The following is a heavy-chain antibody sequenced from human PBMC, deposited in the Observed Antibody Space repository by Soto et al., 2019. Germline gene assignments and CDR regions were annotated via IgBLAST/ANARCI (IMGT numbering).Heavy chain of an antibody. V-gene: IGHV4-34*01. CDR3: ARSVVVVPAASQSPNWFDP. Sequence: QVQLQQWGAGLLKPSETLSLTCAVYGGSFSGYYWSWIRQPPGKGLEWIGEINHSGSTNYNPSLKSRVTISVVTSKNQFSLKLSSVTAADTAVYYCARSVVVVPAASQSPNWFDPWGQGTLVTVSS. CDR2: INHSGST. CDR1: GGSFSGYY. J-gene: IGHJ5*02. D-gene: IGHD2-2*01.